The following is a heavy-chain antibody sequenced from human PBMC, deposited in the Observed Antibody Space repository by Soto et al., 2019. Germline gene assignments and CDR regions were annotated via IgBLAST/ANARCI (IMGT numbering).Heavy chain of an antibody. Sequence: GESLKISCRASGFDFTDYWIAWVRQVPGKGLEWLGIIFPHDSDTRYNPSFQGQVSISADKSASIAYLQWSSLQASDTGIYYCARQGTISNSRNWLDPWGQGTLVTVPQ. CDR2: IFPHDSDT. CDR3: ARQGTISNSRNWLDP. V-gene: IGHV5-51*01. J-gene: IGHJ5*02. D-gene: IGHD1-26*01. CDR1: GFDFTDYW.